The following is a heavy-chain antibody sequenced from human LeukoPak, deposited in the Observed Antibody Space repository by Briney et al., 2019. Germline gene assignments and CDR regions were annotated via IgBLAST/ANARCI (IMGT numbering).Heavy chain of an antibody. V-gene: IGHV3-48*02. J-gene: IGHJ4*02. Sequence: SGGSLRLSSAASGFTLGSYTMNWVRQAPGKGLEWVSYISTSSSAIYYADSVKGRFIISRDNARNSLYLQMNSLRDEDTAVYYCARDNSGGNSGMDYWGQGTLVAVSS. D-gene: IGHD4-23*01. CDR3: ARDNSGGNSGMDY. CDR1: GFTLGSYT. CDR2: ISTSSSAI.